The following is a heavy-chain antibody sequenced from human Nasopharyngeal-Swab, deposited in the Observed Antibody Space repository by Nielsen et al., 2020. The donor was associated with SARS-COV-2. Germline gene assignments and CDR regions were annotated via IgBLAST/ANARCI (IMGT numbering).Heavy chain of an antibody. CDR1: GWSFSGYY. J-gene: IGHJ4*02. V-gene: IGHV4-34*01. CDR3: ARGTHYDMLTGCFDY. CDR2: INHSGST. D-gene: IGHD3-9*01. Sequence: SETLSPTCAVFGWSFSGYYWSWIRQLPGKGLEWNGEINHSGSTNYNPSPTSRVTISVDTSKNQFALKLSSVTAADTAVYYCARGTHYDMLTGCFDYWGQGTLVTVSS.